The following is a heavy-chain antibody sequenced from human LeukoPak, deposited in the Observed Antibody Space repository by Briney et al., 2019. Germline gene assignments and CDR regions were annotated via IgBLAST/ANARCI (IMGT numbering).Heavy chain of an antibody. CDR2: IKQDGSEK. CDR3: ARDRYYYYYMDV. Sequence: HPGGSLRLSCVGSGFIFSSYSMNWVRQAPGKGLEWVANIKQDGSEKYYVDSVKGRFTISRDNAKNSLYLQMNSLRTEDTAVYYCARDRYYYYYMDVWGKGTTVTVSS. CDR1: GFIFSSYS. V-gene: IGHV3-7*01. J-gene: IGHJ6*03.